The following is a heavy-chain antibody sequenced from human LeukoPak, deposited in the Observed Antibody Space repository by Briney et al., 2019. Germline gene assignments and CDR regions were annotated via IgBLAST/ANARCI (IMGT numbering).Heavy chain of an antibody. J-gene: IGHJ6*03. Sequence: ASVKVSCKASGYTFTGYYMHWVRQATGQGLEWMGWINPNSGGTNYAQKFQGRVTITRDTSASTAYMELSSLRSEDMAVYYCARARYETRIWPKSRYDYYHYMDVWGKGTTVTVSS. CDR1: GYTFTGYY. CDR2: INPNSGGT. D-gene: IGHD3-3*01. V-gene: IGHV1-2*02. CDR3: ARARYETRIWPKSRYDYYHYMDV.